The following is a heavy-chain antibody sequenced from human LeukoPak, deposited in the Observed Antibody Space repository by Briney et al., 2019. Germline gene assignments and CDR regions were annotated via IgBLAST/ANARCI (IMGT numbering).Heavy chain of an antibody. V-gene: IGHV1-46*01. Sequence: ASVKVSCKASGYTFTSYYMHWVRQAPGQGLEWMGIINPSGGSTSYAQKFQGRVTMTRDTSTSTVYMELSSLRAEDTAVYYCARERLRENLGYYFDSWGQGIMVTVSS. J-gene: IGHJ4*02. CDR1: GYTFTSYY. CDR3: ARERLRENLGYYFDS. CDR2: INPSGGST. D-gene: IGHD6-13*01.